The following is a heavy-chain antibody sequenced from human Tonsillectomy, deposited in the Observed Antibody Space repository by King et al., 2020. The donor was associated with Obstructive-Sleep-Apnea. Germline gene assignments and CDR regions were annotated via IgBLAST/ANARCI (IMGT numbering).Heavy chain of an antibody. V-gene: IGHV3-48*04. CDR3: AREGVNSGYYFDQ. CDR2: ITRYSSPI. CDR1: GFSFNTYG. J-gene: IGHJ4*02. Sequence: EVQLVESGGGLVQPGGSLRLSCAASGFSFNTYGMNWVRQAPGKGLEWLSYITRYSSPIHYADSVRGRFTISRDNAKNSLFLHMSSLRADDTAVYYCAREGVNSGYYFDQWGQGTLVTVSS. D-gene: IGHD7-27*01.